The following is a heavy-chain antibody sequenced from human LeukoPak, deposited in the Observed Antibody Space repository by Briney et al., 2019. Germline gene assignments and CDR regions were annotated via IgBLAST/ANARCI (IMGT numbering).Heavy chain of an antibody. CDR3: ARVRRIQLWPRYMDV. D-gene: IGHD5-18*01. Sequence: SETLSLTCAVYGGSFSGYYWSWIRQPPGKGLEWIGEINHSGSTNYNPSLKSRVTISVDTSKNQFSLKLSSVTAADTAVYYCARVRRIQLWPRYMDVWGKGTAVTVSS. CDR2: INHSGST. V-gene: IGHV4-34*01. CDR1: GGSFSGYY. J-gene: IGHJ6*03.